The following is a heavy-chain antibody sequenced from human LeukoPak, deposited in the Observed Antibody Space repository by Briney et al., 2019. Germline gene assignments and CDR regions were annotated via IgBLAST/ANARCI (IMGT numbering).Heavy chain of an antibody. CDR2: ISYDGSNK. CDR1: GFSFSSYG. D-gene: IGHD2-2*02. J-gene: IGHJ4*02. Sequence: GGSLRLSCAASGFSFSSYGMHWVRQAPGKGLEWVAVISYDGSNKYHADSVKGRFTISRDNSKNTLYLQMNSLRAEDTAVYYCARARPAQQLDPGYYFDYWGQGTLVTVSS. V-gene: IGHV3-30*03. CDR3: ARARPAQQLDPGYYFDY.